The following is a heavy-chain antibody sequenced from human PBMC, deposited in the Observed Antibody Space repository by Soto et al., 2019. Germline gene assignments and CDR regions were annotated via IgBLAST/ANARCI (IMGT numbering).Heavy chain of an antibody. CDR1: GGSLSNYY. J-gene: IGHJ6*02. CDR3: TRDYVTTYYYYGFDV. CDR2: ISDSGGT. D-gene: IGHD1-1*01. Sequence: QVQLQESGPGLVKPSETLSLTCTVSGGSLSNYYWSWIRQPPGKGLEWIGYISDSGGTNYNPSLKNRVTISVETSKHRFPLKLSSVTAADTAVYYCTRDYVTTYYYYGFDVWGPGTTLTVSS. V-gene: IGHV4-59*01.